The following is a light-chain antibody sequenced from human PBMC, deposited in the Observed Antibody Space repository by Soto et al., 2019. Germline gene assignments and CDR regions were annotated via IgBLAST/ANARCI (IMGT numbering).Light chain of an antibody. CDR2: DAS. CDR3: QQRSNWPLT. J-gene: IGKJ4*01. Sequence: EIVMTQSPATLSVSPGERATLSCRATQRIGGNLAWYQQKPGQAPRLLIYDASNRATGIPARLSGSGSGTDFTLTISSLDPEDFAVYHCQQRSNWPLTFGGGTKVEIK. CDR1: QRIGGN. V-gene: IGKV3-11*01.